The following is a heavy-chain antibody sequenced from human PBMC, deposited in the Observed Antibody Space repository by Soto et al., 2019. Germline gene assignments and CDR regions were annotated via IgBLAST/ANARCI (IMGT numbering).Heavy chain of an antibody. D-gene: IGHD5-12*01. V-gene: IGHV4-39*01. CDR3: ARSPSATYSGYGSSSFDY. Sequence: QLQLQESGPGLVKPSETLSLTCTVSGGSISSSSYYWGWIRQPPGKGLEWIGSVFYSGGTYYNPSLRSRVTISVDTSKNQFSLKLRSVTAADTAVYYCARSPSATYSGYGSSSFDYWGQGTLVTVSS. J-gene: IGHJ4*02. CDR2: VFYSGGT. CDR1: GGSISSSSYY.